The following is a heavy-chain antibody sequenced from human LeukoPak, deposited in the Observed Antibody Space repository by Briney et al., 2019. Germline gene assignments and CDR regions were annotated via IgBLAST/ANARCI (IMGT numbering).Heavy chain of an antibody. CDR1: GGTVSSYA. Sequence: SVKVSCKASGGTVSSYAISWVRQAPGQGLEWMGGIIPIFGTANYAQKFQGRVTITADESTSTAYMELSSLRSEDTAVYYCARGIAVAYPFQHWGQGTLVTVSS. J-gene: IGHJ1*01. CDR3: ARGIAVAYPFQH. D-gene: IGHD6-19*01. V-gene: IGHV1-69*01. CDR2: IIPIFGTA.